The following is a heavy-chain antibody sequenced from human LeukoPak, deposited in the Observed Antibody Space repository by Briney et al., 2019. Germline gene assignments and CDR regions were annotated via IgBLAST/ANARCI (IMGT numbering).Heavy chain of an antibody. CDR1: GGSISSYY. Sequence: RTSETLSLTCTVSGGSISSYYWSWIRQPPGKGLEWIGYIYYSASTNDSPSLKSRVTISVDTSKTQFYLKLGSVTAAGTALYYYARDRIAYCGSDCYSRWFDPWGQGTLVTVSS. CDR3: ARDRIAYCGSDCYSRWFDP. D-gene: IGHD2-21*02. V-gene: IGHV4-59*01. J-gene: IGHJ5*02. CDR2: IYYSAST.